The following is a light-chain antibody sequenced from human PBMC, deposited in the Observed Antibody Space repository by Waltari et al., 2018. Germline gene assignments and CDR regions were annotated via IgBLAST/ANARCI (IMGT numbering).Light chain of an antibody. CDR2: GNG. J-gene: IGLJ2*01. CDR3: QSYDSSLSGVV. CDR1: SSNIGAGYD. Sequence: QSVLTQPPSVSGAPGQRVTISCTGSSSNIGAGYDVHWYQQLPGTAPKLLIYGNGERPSGVRDRFSGSKSGTSASRAITGLQAEDDADYYCQSYDSSLSGVVFGGGTKLTVL. V-gene: IGLV1-40*01.